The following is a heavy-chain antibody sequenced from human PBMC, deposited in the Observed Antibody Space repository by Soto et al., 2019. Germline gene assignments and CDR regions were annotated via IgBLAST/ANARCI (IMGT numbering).Heavy chain of an antibody. CDR1: VFVFTNFW. J-gene: IGHJ4*02. D-gene: IGHD6-13*01. CDR3: AKDSWYFDL. Sequence: GGSLRLSCEASVFVFTNFWMHWVRHVPGKGLVWVARIDTSGHSTNYAESVKGRFTISRDNAKNTVSLQMNSLRVEDTGVYYCAKDSWYFDLWSQGSKVTVSS. V-gene: IGHV3-74*01. CDR2: IDTSGHST.